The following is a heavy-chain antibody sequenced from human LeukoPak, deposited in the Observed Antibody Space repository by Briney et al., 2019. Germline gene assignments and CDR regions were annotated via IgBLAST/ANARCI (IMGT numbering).Heavy chain of an antibody. V-gene: IGHV4-61*02. J-gene: IGHJ4*02. Sequence: PSETLSLTCTVSGGSISSGSYYWSWIRQPAGKGLEWIGRIYTSGSTNYNPSLKSRVTISVDTSKNQFSLKLSSVTAADTAVYYCARGVRYGSGSYYPGEFDYWGQGTLVTVSS. D-gene: IGHD3-10*01. CDR2: IYTSGST. CDR3: ARGVRYGSGSYYPGEFDY. CDR1: GGSISSGSYY.